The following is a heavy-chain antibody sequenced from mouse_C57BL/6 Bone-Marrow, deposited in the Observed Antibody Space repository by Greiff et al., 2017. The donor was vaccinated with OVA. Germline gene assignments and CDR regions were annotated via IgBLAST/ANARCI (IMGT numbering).Heavy chain of an antibody. Sequence: EVKLVESGPGMVKPSQSLSLTCTVTGYSITSGYDWHWIRHFPGNKLEWMGYISYSGSTNYNPSLKSRISITHDTSKNHFFLKLNSVTTEDTATYYCAREAYYSNPSYWYFDGWGTGTTVTVSS. CDR2: ISYSGST. V-gene: IGHV3-1*01. CDR1: GYSITSGYD. J-gene: IGHJ1*03. D-gene: IGHD2-5*01. CDR3: AREAYYSNPSYWYFDG.